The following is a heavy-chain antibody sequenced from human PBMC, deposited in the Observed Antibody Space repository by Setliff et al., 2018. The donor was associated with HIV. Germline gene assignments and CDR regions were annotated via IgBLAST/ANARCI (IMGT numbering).Heavy chain of an antibody. D-gene: IGHD3-22*01. J-gene: IGHJ4*02. V-gene: IGHV1-46*01. Sequence: ASVKVSCKASGYKFTSYYIHWVRQAPGQGLEWMGIINPSGGSTSYAQRFQGRVTMTRDTSTSTVYMELRSLSSEDTAVYYCARDPDTAAEYYYESSGYFDYWGQGTLVTVSS. CDR3: ARDPDTAAEYYYESSGYFDY. CDR1: GYKFTSYY. CDR2: INPSGGST.